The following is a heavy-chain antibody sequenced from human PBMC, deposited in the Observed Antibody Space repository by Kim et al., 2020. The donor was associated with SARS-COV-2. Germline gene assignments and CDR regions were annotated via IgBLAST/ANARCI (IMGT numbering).Heavy chain of an antibody. Sequence: PGSVKGRFTSSRENAKNSLYLQRNSLRAGDTAVYYCARGYSSSWYWAFDIWGQGTMVTVSS. CDR3: ARGYSSSWYWAFDI. J-gene: IGHJ3*02. D-gene: IGHD6-13*01. V-gene: IGHV3-13*01.